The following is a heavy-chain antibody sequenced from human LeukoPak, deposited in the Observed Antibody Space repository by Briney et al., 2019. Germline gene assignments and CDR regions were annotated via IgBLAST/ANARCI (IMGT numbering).Heavy chain of an antibody. J-gene: IGHJ6*03. Sequence: PSETLSLTCAVYGGSFSGYYWSWIRQPPGKGLEWIGEINHSGSTNYNPSLKSRVTISVDTSKNQFYLKLSSVTAADTAVYYCARAPYYDFWQAPRGYYMDVWGKGTTVTVSS. CDR2: INHSGST. CDR3: ARAPYYDFWQAPRGYYMDV. D-gene: IGHD3-3*01. CDR1: GGSFSGYY. V-gene: IGHV4-34*01.